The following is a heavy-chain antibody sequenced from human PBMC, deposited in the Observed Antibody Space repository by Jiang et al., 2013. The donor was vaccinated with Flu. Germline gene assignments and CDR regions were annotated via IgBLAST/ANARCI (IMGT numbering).Heavy chain of an antibody. Sequence: SGFSFSDYGMHWVRQAPGKGLEWVSVIWNDGTNKFYADSVKGRFTISRDNSKNTLYLQMNSLTAEDTAIYYCAKAYHRSGPPFFFDYWGQGNLVTVSS. CDR2: IWNDGTNK. CDR1: GFSFSDYG. J-gene: IGHJ4*02. CDR3: AKAYHRSGPPFFFDY. V-gene: IGHV3-33*06. D-gene: IGHD3-22*01.